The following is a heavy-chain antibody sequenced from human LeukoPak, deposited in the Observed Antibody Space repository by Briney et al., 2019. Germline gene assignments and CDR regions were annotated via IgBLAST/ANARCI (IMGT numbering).Heavy chain of an antibody. Sequence: GGSLRLSCAASGFTFSSYWMHWVRQAPGKGLVWVSRINSDGSSTSYADSVKGRFTISRDNAKNSLYLQMNSLRAEDTAVYYCARDEGYCTNGVCYDAFDIWGQGTMVTVSS. V-gene: IGHV3-74*01. CDR3: ARDEGYCTNGVCYDAFDI. CDR2: INSDGSST. D-gene: IGHD2-8*01. CDR1: GFTFSSYW. J-gene: IGHJ3*02.